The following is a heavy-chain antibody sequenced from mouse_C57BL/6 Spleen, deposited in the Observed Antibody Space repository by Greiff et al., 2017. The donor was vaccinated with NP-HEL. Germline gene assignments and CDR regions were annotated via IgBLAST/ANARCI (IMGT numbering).Heavy chain of an antibody. CDR2: IDPEDGET. D-gene: IGHD2-5*01. Sequence: VQLKESGAELVKPGASVKLSCTASGFNIKDYYMHWVKQRTEQGLEWIGRIDPEDGETKYAPKFQGKATITADTSSNTAYLQLSSLTSEDTAVYYCVSLYYSNYNYAMDYWGQGTSVTVSS. CDR3: VSLYYSNYNYAMDY. CDR1: GFNIKDYY. V-gene: IGHV14-2*01. J-gene: IGHJ4*01.